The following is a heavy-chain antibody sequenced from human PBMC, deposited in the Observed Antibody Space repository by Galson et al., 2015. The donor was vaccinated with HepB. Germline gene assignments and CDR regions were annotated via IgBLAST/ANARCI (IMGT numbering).Heavy chain of an antibody. D-gene: IGHD4-23*01. CDR2: MYSDGAT. Sequence: SLRLSCAASGFTFNSYWMHWVRQAPGKGLVWVSRMYSDGATTSADSVKGRFTISRDDAKNTLYLQMNSLRAEDTGVYYCVRGNSGYGNFDYWGKGTLVTVSS. CDR1: GFTFNSYW. V-gene: IGHV3-74*01. CDR3: VRGNSGYGNFDY. J-gene: IGHJ4*02.